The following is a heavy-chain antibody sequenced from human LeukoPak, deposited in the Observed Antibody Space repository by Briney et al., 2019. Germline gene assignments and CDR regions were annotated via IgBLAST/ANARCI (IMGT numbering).Heavy chain of an antibody. D-gene: IGHD3-10*01. CDR2: IIPILGIA. V-gene: IGHV1-69*04. Sequence: ASVKVSCKASGGTFSSYAISWVRQAPGQGLEWMGRIIPILGIANYAQKFQGRVTITADKSTSTAYMELSSLRSEDTAVYYCARAMGITMVRGVMDWGQGTLVTVSS. J-gene: IGHJ4*02. CDR1: GGTFSSYA. CDR3: ARAMGITMVRGVMD.